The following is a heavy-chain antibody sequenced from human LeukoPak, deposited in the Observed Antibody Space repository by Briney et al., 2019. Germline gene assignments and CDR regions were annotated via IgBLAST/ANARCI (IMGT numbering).Heavy chain of an antibody. Sequence: PGGSLRLSCAASGFTFSSYWMHWVRQAPGKGLVWVSRINSDGSSTSYADSVKGRFTISRDNTKNTLYLQMNSLGAEDTAVYYCARVYDYVWGSPDDAFDIWGQGTMVTVSS. J-gene: IGHJ3*02. CDR1: GFTFSSYW. CDR2: INSDGSST. CDR3: ARVYDYVWGSPDDAFDI. V-gene: IGHV3-74*01. D-gene: IGHD3-16*01.